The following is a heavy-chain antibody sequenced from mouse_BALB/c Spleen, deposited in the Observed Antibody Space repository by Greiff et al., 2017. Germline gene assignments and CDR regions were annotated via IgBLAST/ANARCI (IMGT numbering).Heavy chain of an antibody. D-gene: IGHD2-10*02. CDR2: IDPANGNT. V-gene: IGHV14-3*02. Sequence: EVQLQQSGAELVKPGASVKLSCTASGFNIKDTYMHWVKQRPEQGLEWIGRIDPANGNTKYDPKFQGKATITADTSSNTAYLQLSSLTSEDTAVYYCARGVSPGAMDYWGQGTSVTVSS. CDR1: GFNIKDTY. J-gene: IGHJ4*01. CDR3: ARGVSPGAMDY.